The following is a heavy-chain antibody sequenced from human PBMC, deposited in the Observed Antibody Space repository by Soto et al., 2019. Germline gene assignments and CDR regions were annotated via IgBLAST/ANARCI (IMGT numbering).Heavy chain of an antibody. Sequence: QITLDESGPTLVKPTQTLTLTCTFSGFSFTTSQVGVGWIRQPPGKAQEWLGLIYWDDDKRYSPSLRSRLTITKENSKNQAVLTMTNKDPMDTATYYCAHRPEGYMSGWDNGYFDYWRRGALVTVSS. CDR3: AHRPEGYMSGWDNGYFDY. V-gene: IGHV2-5*02. J-gene: IGHJ4*02. CDR2: IYWDDDK. D-gene: IGHD6-19*01. CDR1: GFSFTTSQVG.